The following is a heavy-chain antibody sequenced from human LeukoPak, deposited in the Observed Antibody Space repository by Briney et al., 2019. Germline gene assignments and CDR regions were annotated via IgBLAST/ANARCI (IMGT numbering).Heavy chain of an antibody. J-gene: IGHJ4*02. CDR3: ARVKGITIFGVVTPSLFDY. CDR1: GYTFTGNY. V-gene: IGHV1-2*02. CDR2: INPNSGGT. Sequence: ASVKVSCKASGYTFTGNYMHWVRQAPGQGLEWMGWINPNSGGTNYAQKFQGRVTMTTDTSISTAYMELSRLRSDDTAVYYCARVKGITIFGVVTPSLFDYWGQGTLVTVSS. D-gene: IGHD3-3*01.